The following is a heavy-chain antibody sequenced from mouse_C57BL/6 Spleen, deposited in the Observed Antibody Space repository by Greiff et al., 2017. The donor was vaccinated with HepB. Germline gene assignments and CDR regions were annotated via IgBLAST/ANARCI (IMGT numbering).Heavy chain of an antibody. J-gene: IGHJ4*01. V-gene: IGHV1-19*01. CDR3: ARRCNYDAMDY. CDR1: GYTFTDYY. D-gene: IGHD2-1*01. CDR2: INPYHGGT. Sequence: EVQLQQSGPVLVKPGASVKMSCKASGYTFTDYYMNWVKQSHGKSLEWIGVINPYHGGTSYNQKFKGKATLTVAKSSSTTYMELKSLTSEDSAVYYCARRCNYDAMDYWGQGTSVTVSS.